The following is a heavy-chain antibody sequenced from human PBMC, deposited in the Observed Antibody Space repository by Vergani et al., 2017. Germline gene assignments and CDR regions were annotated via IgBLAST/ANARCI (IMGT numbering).Heavy chain of an antibody. D-gene: IGHD2-15*01. CDR1: GFTFSSYG. CDR2: ISYDGSNK. V-gene: IGHV3-30*18. CDR3: AKDQDRYCSGGSCYPDY. Sequence: QVQLVESGGGVVQPGRSLRLSCAASGFTFSSYGMHWVRQAPGKGLEWVAVISYDGSNKYYADSVKGRFTISRDNSKNTLYLQMNSLRAEDTAVYYCAKDQDRYCSGGSCYPDYWGQGTLVTVSS. J-gene: IGHJ4*02.